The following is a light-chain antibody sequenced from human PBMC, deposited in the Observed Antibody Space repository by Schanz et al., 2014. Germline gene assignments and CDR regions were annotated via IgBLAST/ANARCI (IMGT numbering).Light chain of an antibody. CDR3: QQYDSSLPMYT. Sequence: EIVLTQSPGTLSLSPGERATLSCRASQLVSSSHLAWYQQKPGQAPRLLIYGASSRAPGIPDRFSGSGSGTDFTLTISRLEPEDFAVYYCQQYDSSLPMYTFGQGTKLEIK. CDR2: GAS. V-gene: IGKV3-20*01. J-gene: IGKJ2*01. CDR1: QLVSSSH.